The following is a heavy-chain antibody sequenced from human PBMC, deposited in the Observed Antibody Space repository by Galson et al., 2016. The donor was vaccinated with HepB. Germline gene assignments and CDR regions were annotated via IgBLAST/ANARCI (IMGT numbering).Heavy chain of an antibody. V-gene: IGHV3-48*03. Sequence: SLRLSCAASGFTFSNYKMHWVRQTPGKGPEWVSYIDTRESLVAYAESVTGRFTISRDNTQNSLSLQMIRLRAEDTAVYYCARMRSELTAGGWGRPFDPWGQGTLVTVSS. J-gene: IGHJ5*02. CDR1: GFTFSNYK. CDR3: ARMRSELTAGGWGRPFDP. D-gene: IGHD6-13*01. CDR2: IDTRESLV.